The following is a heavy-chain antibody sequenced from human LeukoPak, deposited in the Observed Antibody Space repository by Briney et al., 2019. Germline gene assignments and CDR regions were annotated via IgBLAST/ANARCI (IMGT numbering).Heavy chain of an antibody. Sequence: ASVKVSCKASGYTFTSYDINWVRQATGQGLEWMGWMNPNSGNTGYAQKVQGRVTMTRNTSISTAYMELSSLRSEDTAVYYCARGPRIVGATTSYYFDYWGQGTLVTVSS. V-gene: IGHV1-8*01. CDR1: GYTFTSYD. CDR3: ARGPRIVGATTSYYFDY. J-gene: IGHJ4*02. CDR2: MNPNSGNT. D-gene: IGHD1-26*01.